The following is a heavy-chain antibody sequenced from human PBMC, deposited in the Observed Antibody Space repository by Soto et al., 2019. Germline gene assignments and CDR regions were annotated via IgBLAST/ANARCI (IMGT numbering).Heavy chain of an antibody. CDR1: GFTFSIYW. CDR3: ARDVFCSSTSCYTGYYYYGMDV. CDR2: IKQDGSEK. Sequence: GGSLRLSCAASGFTFSIYWMSWVRHAPGRGLEWVANIKQDGSEKYYVDSVKGRFTISRDNAKNSLYLQMNSLRAEDTAVYYCARDVFCSSTSCYTGYYYYGMDVWGQGTTVTVSS. D-gene: IGHD2-2*02. V-gene: IGHV3-7*01. J-gene: IGHJ6*02.